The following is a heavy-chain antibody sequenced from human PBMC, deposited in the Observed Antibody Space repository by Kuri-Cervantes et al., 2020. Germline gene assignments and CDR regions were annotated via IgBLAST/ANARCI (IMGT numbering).Heavy chain of an antibody. V-gene: IGHV4-31*02. CDR2: TYYSGST. J-gene: IGHJ4*02. CDR1: GGSFSGYY. Sequence: TLSLTCAVYGGSFSGYYWSWIRQHPGKGLEWIGCTYYSGSTYYNPSLKSRVTISVDTSKNQFSLKLSSVTAADTAVYYCASAYGDYAHLGYWGQGTLVTVSS. D-gene: IGHD4-17*01. CDR3: ASAYGDYAHLGY.